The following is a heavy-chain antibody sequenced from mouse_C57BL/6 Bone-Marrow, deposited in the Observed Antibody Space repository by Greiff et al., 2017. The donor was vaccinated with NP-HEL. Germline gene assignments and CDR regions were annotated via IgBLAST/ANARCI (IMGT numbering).Heavy chain of an antibody. D-gene: IGHD2-13*01. CDR3: ARGRICYGDLYAMDY. CDR1: GYTFTSYW. CDR2: IDPSDSYT. Sequence: QVQLQQPGAELVMPGASVKLSCKASGYTFTSYWMHWVKQRPGQGLEWIGEIDPSDSYTNYNQKFKGKSTLTVDKSSSTAYMQLSSLTSEDSAIYYCARGRICYGDLYAMDYWGQGTAVTVSA. V-gene: IGHV1-69*01. J-gene: IGHJ4*01.